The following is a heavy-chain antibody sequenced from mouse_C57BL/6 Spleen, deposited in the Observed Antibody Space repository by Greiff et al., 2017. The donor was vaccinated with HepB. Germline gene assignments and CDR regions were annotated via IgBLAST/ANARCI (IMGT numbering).Heavy chain of an antibody. Sequence: VQLQQPGAELVRPGSSVKLSCKASGYTFTSYWMDWVKQRPGQGLEWIGNIYPSDSETHYNQKFKDKATLTVDKSSSTAYMQLSSLTSEDSAVYYCARVITTVPSYFDYWGQGTTLTVSS. D-gene: IGHD1-1*01. V-gene: IGHV1-61*01. J-gene: IGHJ2*01. CDR1: GYTFTSYW. CDR3: ARVITTVPSYFDY. CDR2: IYPSDSET.